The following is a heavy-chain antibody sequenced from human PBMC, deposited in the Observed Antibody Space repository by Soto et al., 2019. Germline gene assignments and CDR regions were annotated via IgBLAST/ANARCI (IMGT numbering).Heavy chain of an antibody. CDR1: GYTFTGYY. D-gene: IGHD6-13*01. CDR3: ARGGRLDFGYISWFDP. J-gene: IGHJ5*02. V-gene: IGHV1-2*04. CDR2: INPNSGGT. Sequence: ASVKVSCEASGYTFTGYYMHWVRQAPGQGLEWMGWINPNSGGTNYAQKFQGWVTMTRDTSISTAYMELSRLRSDDTAVYYCARGGRLDFGYISWFDPWGQGTLVTVSS.